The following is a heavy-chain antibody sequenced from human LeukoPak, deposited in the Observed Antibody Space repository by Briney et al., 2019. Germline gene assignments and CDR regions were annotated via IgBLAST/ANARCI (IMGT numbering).Heavy chain of an antibody. Sequence: GGSLRLSCAASGFTFSSYEMNWVRQAPGKGLEWVSYISSSGSTIYYADSVQGRFTISRDNAKNSLYLQMNSLRAEDTAVYYCARESVLLWFGESGFDYWGQGTLVTVSS. CDR1: GFTFSSYE. V-gene: IGHV3-48*03. J-gene: IGHJ4*02. CDR2: ISSSGSTI. D-gene: IGHD3-10*01. CDR3: ARESVLLWFGESGFDY.